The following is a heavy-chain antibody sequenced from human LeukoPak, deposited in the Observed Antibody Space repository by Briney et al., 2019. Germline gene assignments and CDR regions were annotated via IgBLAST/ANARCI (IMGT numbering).Heavy chain of an antibody. Sequence: SETLSLTCAVYGGSFSGYYWSWIRQPPGKGLEWIGEINHSGSTNYNPSLKSRVTISVDTSKNQFSLKLSSVSAADTAVYYCARFFGFNDYWGQGTLVTVSS. CDR3: ARFFGFNDY. CDR2: INHSGST. J-gene: IGHJ4*02. CDR1: GGSFSGYY. D-gene: IGHD3-10*01. V-gene: IGHV4-34*01.